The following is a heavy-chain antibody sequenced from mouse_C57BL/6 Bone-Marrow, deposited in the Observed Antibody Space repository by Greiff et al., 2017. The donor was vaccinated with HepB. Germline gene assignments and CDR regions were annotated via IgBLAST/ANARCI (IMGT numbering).Heavy chain of an antibody. D-gene: IGHD1-1*01. CDR2: IDPENGDT. CDR3: TTPVVAHDWYFDV. CDR1: GFNIKDDY. J-gene: IGHJ1*03. V-gene: IGHV14-4*01. Sequence: EVQLQQSGAELVRPGASVKLSCTASGFNIKDDYMHWVKQRPEQGLEWIGWIDPENGDTVYASKFQGKATITAATSSNTAYLQLSNLTSEYTAVYYCTTPVVAHDWYFDVWGTGTTVTVAS.